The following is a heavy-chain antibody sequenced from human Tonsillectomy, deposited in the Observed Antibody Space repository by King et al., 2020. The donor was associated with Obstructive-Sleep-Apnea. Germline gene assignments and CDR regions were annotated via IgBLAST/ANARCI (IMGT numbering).Heavy chain of an antibody. V-gene: IGHV4-59*08. CDR3: ARGVAATVYFDS. D-gene: IGHD6-13*01. CDR1: GGSISRYF. CDR2: VFYTGIT. Sequence: PLQESGPGLVKPSETLSLTCSVSGGSISRYFWSWIRQPPGKGLEWIGYVFYTGITNYNPSLKSRVTISVDTSKNHFSLTLSSVTAADSAVYYCARGVAATVYFDSWGQGALVTVSS. J-gene: IGHJ4*02.